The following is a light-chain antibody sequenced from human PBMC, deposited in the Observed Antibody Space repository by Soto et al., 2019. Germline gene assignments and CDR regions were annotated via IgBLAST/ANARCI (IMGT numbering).Light chain of an antibody. V-gene: IGKV3-15*01. CDR2: GAS. Sequence: EIVMTQSPATLSVSPGERATLSCRASQCVSSNLAWYQQKPGQAPRLLIYGASTRATGIPARFSGSRSGTEFTLTISSLQSEDFAVYYCQQYNNWPWTFGQGTKVEIK. CDR1: QCVSSN. J-gene: IGKJ1*01. CDR3: QQYNNWPWT.